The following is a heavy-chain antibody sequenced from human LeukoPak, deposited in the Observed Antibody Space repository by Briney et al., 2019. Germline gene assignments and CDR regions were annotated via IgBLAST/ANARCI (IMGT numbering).Heavy chain of an antibody. V-gene: IGHV3-48*04. J-gene: IGHJ4*02. CDR1: GFTFSSYS. D-gene: IGHD3-3*01. CDR2: ISSSSSTI. CDR3: ARDRRKNYDFWSGYEYYFDY. Sequence: GGSLRLSCAASGFTFSSYSMNWVRQAPGKGLEWVSYISSSSSTIYYADSVKGRFTISRDNAKNSLYLQVNSLRAEDTAVYYCARDRRKNYDFWSGYEYYFDYWGQGTLVTVSS.